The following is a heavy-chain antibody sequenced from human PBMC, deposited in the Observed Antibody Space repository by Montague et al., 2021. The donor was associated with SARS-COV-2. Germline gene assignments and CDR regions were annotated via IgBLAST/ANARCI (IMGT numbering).Heavy chain of an antibody. CDR1: FGSVKNYF. V-gene: IGHV4-4*07. J-gene: IGHJ4*02. CDR2: IFVTGGT. CDR3: AGAFGSSFDF. Sequence: SETLSLTCTVSFGSVKNYFWSWIRQPVGKGLEWIGRIFVTGGTKYTPSLKSRVTMSLDTSKNQFSLKLRPVTAADTAIYYCAGAFGSSFDFWGQGILVAVSS. D-gene: IGHD6-13*01.